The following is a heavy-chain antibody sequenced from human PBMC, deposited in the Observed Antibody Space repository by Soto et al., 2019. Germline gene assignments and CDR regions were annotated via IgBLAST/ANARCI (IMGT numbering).Heavy chain of an antibody. D-gene: IGHD5-12*01. CDR3: ARADSGYAHGYYYYGMDV. CDR1: GYTFTSYG. V-gene: IGHV1-18*01. Sequence: ASVKVSCKASGYTFTSYGISWVRQAPGQGLEWMGRISAYNGNTNYAQKLQGRVTMTTDTSTSTAYMELRSLRSDDTAVYYCARADSGYAHGYYYYGMDVWGQGTTVTVSS. J-gene: IGHJ6*02. CDR2: ISAYNGNT.